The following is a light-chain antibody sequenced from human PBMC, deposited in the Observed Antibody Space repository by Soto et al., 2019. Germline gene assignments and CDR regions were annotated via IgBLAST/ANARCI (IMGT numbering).Light chain of an antibody. CDR3: QQYNNWPPVT. CDR2: VAS. Sequence: IVMTQSPATLSVSPGERATLSCKASQSMSRNVDWYQQKPGQAPRLLLYVASTRATGITARCSGSGSCTDFTLTISSLQSEDFAVYYCQQYNNWPPVTFGGGTKVEIK. V-gene: IGKV3-15*01. CDR1: QSMSRN. J-gene: IGKJ4*01.